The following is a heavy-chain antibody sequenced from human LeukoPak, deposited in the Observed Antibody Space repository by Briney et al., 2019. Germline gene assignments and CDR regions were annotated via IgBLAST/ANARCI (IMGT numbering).Heavy chain of an antibody. CDR2: IFYTGST. J-gene: IGHJ5*02. D-gene: IGHD6-25*01. CDR3: ARHRRLDP. CDR1: GDSMNNFY. V-gene: IGHV4-59*08. Sequence: SETLSLTCTVSGDSMNNFYWTWIRQPPGKGLEWIGLIFYTGSTSYSPSLESRVAISLDTSKKQFSLKLTSVTAADTAVYYCARHRRLDPWGQGTLVTVSS.